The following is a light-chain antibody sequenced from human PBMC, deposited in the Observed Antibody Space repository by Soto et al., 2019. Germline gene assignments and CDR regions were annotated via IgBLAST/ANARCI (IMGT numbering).Light chain of an antibody. J-gene: IGKJ1*01. CDR3: QQYNSYWT. V-gene: IGKV1-5*01. CDR2: DAS. CDR1: RTISSW. Sequence: DIQMSQSPSTLSASVGDRVIITCRASRTISSWLAWYQQKPGKAPKLLIYDASSLESGVPSRFSGSGSGTEFTLTISSLQPDDFATYYCQQYNSYWTFGQGTKVDI.